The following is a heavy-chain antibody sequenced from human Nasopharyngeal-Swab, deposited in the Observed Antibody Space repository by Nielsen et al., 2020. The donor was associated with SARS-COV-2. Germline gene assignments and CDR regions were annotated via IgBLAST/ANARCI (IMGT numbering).Heavy chain of an antibody. D-gene: IGHD2-15*01. CDR2: FYYSGST. CDR1: GGSISSSSYY. J-gene: IGHJ3*02. Sequence: SETLSLTCTVSGGSISSSSYYWGWLRQPPGEGLEWIGIFYYSGSTYYNPSLKRRVTISVGKSKNQFSLKLSIVTAADTAVYYCAGRYCSGGSCSGVQEGDVFDIWGPGTMVTVSS. V-gene: IGHV4-39*01. CDR3: AGRYCSGGSCSGVQEGDVFDI.